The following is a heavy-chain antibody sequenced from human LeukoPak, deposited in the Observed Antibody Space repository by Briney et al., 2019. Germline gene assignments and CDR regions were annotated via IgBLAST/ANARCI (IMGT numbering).Heavy chain of an antibody. D-gene: IGHD1-26*01. V-gene: IGHV5-51*01. J-gene: IGHJ3*02. Sequence: GESLKISCKGSGYRFTDYWIAWGRQMPGKGLEWMGIINPHDSDTRYSPSFQAQVTISADKSINTAYLQWSSLKASDTAMYYCARQGATRGGHDAFDIWGQGTMVTVSS. CDR2: INPHDSDT. CDR3: ARQGATRGGHDAFDI. CDR1: GYRFTDYW.